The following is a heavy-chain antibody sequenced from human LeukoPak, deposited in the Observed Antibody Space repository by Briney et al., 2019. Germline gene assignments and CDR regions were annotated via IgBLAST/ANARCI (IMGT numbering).Heavy chain of an antibody. J-gene: IGHJ4*02. CDR1: GGSISSSNW. CDR2: IYHSGST. D-gene: IGHD3-22*01. CDR3: ARARDYYDSSGYYYAVPLWD. V-gene: IGHV4-4*02. Sequence: SETLSLTCAVSGGSISSSNWWSWVRQPPGKGLEWIGEIYHSGSTNYNPSLKSRVTISVDKSKNQFSLKLSSVTAADTAVYYCARARDYYDSSGYYYAVPLWDWGQGTLVTVSS.